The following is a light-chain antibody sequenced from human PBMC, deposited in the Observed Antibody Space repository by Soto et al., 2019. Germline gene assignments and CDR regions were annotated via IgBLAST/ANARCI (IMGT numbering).Light chain of an antibody. Sequence: DIQMTQSPSSLSASLGDSVTITCQASQDITKSLNWYQRKPGKAPKLLIYGVSTLEAGVPTRFSGSGFGTDFTFTISSLQPEDIAMYFCQQSDDRPYTFGPGTKVEIK. CDR1: QDITKS. CDR2: GVS. J-gene: IGKJ2*01. CDR3: QQSDDRPYT. V-gene: IGKV1-33*01.